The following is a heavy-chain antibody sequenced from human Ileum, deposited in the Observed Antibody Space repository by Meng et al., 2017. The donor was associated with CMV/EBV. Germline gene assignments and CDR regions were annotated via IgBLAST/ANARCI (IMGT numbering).Heavy chain of an antibody. V-gene: IGHV4-30-4*08. CDR1: GGYCSSGDCD. CDR2: IYCSGRT. D-gene: IGHD5-12*01. Sequence: VSGGYCSSGDCDWNCIRHSPGKGQEWIGYIYCSGRTYYNPPIKCRITIVLDRFKLQFSLRLTYVTYADSGEYYCATEYSAQPGLFYPWGQGILVTVSS. CDR3: ATEYSAQPGLFYP. J-gene: IGHJ5*02.